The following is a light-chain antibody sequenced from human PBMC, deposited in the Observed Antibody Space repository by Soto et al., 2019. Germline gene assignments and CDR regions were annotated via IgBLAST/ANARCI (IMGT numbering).Light chain of an antibody. CDR3: SSYAGDSTLV. V-gene: IGLV2-23*01. CDR2: EAT. Sequence: QSVLTQPASVSASPGQSITISCTGTSSDVGNYNLVSWFQQHPGKAPKLMIYEATKRPSGVSNRFSGSKSGNTASLTISGLQAGDEADYYCSSYAGDSTLVFGTGTKVTVL. CDR1: SSDVGNYNL. J-gene: IGLJ1*01.